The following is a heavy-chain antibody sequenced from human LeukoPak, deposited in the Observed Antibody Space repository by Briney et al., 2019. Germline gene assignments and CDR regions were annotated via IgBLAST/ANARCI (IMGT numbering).Heavy chain of an antibody. CDR1: GFIFDSYT. Sequence: GGSLRLSCAASGFIFDSYTMNWVRQVPGKGLERISSICSRSTYIYSADSVEGRFTISRDNAKNSLYLQMDSLGAEDTAVYYCAKDQGTTMITSLDSWGQGTLVTVSS. J-gene: IGHJ4*02. CDR2: ICSRSTYI. D-gene: IGHD3-22*01. V-gene: IGHV3-21*01. CDR3: AKDQGTTMITSLDS.